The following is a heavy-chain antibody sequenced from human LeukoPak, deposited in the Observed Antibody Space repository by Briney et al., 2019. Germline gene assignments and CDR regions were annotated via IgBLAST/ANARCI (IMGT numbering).Heavy chain of an antibody. CDR3: TRFADGSGKFDL. CDR2: IWSRPNSYAT. J-gene: IGHJ5*02. CDR1: GFTFSGSA. Sequence: GGSLKLSCAASGFTFSGSAMHWVRQASGRELEWIGRIWSRPNSYATAYAASVKGRFIISRDDSINTSYLQMNSLKTEDTALYYCTRFADGSGKFDLWGQGTLVTVSS. V-gene: IGHV3-73*01. D-gene: IGHD3-10*01.